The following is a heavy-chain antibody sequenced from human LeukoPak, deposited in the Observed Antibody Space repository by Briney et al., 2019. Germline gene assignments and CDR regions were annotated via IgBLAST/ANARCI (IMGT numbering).Heavy chain of an antibody. CDR3: ARVYYDFWSGSDNWFDP. CDR2: IKQDGSEK. Sequence: GGSLRLSCAASGFTFSSYWMSWVRQAPGKGPEWVANIKQDGSEKYYVDSVKGRFTISRDNAKNSLYLQMNSLRAEDTAVYYCARVYYDFWSGSDNWFDPWGQGTLVTVSS. D-gene: IGHD3-3*01. CDR1: GFTFSSYW. J-gene: IGHJ5*02. V-gene: IGHV3-7*01.